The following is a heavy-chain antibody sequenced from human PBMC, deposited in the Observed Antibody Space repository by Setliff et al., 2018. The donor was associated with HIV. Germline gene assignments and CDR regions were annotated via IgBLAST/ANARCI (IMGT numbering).Heavy chain of an antibody. Sequence: SETLSLTCAVYGGSFSGYYWSWIRQPPGKGLEWIGEINHSGSTNYNPSLKSRVTISVDTSKNQFSLKLSSVTAADTAVYYCVRVGPWYYGRSGYLASWDYWGQGTQVTVSS. J-gene: IGHJ4*02. D-gene: IGHD3-22*01. CDR1: GGSFSGYY. CDR2: INHSGST. CDR3: VRVGPWYYGRSGYLASWDY. V-gene: IGHV4-34*01.